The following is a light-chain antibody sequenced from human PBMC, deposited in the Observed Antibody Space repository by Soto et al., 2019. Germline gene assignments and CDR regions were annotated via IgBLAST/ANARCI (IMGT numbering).Light chain of an antibody. CDR3: CSYAGSKTFI. CDR1: SGDVGAYNY. J-gene: IGLJ2*01. Sequence: QSALTQPPSASGSPGQSVTISCTGTSGDVGAYNYVSWYQQHPGKAPKLMIYEVTKRPSGVPDRFSGSKSGATASLTVSGLQAEDEADYYCCSYAGSKTFIFGGGTKLTVL. V-gene: IGLV2-8*01. CDR2: EVT.